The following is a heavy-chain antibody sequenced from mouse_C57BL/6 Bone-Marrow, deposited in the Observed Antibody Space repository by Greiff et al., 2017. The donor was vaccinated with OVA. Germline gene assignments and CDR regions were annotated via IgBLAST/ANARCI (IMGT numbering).Heavy chain of an antibody. CDR2: IYPGSGST. CDR1: GYTFTSYW. J-gene: IGHJ1*03. V-gene: IGHV1-55*01. CDR3: ARRYIWYFDV. D-gene: IGHD1-3*01. Sequence: QVHVKQPGAELVKPGASVKMSCKASGYTFTSYWITWVKQRPGQGLEWIGDIYPGSGSTNYNEKFKSKATLTVDTSSSTAYMQLSSLTSEDSAVYYCARRYIWYFDVWGTGTTVTVSS.